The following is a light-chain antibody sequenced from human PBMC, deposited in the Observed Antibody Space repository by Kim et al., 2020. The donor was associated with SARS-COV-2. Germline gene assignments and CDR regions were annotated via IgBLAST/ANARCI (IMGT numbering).Light chain of an antibody. CDR1: QGISSY. Sequence: SASTGDRVTITCRASQGISSYLAWYQQKPWKAPKLLIYAASSLQSGVPSRFSGSGSGTDFTLTISCLQSEDFATYYCQQYYSYPHTVGQRTKL. J-gene: IGKJ2*01. V-gene: IGKV1-8*01. CDR2: AAS. CDR3: QQYYSYPHT.